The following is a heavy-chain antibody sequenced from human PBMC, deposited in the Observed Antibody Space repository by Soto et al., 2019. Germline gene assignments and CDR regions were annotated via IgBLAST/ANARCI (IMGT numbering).Heavy chain of an antibody. CDR1: GFPLRDYA. D-gene: IGHD1-26*01. Sequence: EVQLLESGGGLVQRGGSLRLSCAASGFPLRDYAMSWVRQAPGKGLEWVSAINNGGDTYYADSVKGRFISSRDNSKDTMSLQMTSLRAEDTAVYYCAREGKEAAFDFWGQGTMATVSS. CDR3: AREGKEAAFDF. CDR2: INNGGDT. V-gene: IGHV3-23*01. J-gene: IGHJ3*01.